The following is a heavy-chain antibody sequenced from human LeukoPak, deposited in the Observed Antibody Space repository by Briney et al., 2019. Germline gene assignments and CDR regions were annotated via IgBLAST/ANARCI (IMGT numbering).Heavy chain of an antibody. V-gene: IGHV4-61*02. CDR2: VFTSGSP. D-gene: IGHD2/OR15-2a*01. J-gene: IGHJ4*02. Sequence: SQTLSLTCNVSVGSISSGTHYWTWIRQPVGKGLEWLGRVFTSGSPTYNSSLKSRLTISMDKSKNQFSLKLTSVTAADTAVYYCARPLEESVISPFDSWGQGTLVTVSS. CDR3: ARPLEESVISPFDS. CDR1: VGSISSGTHY.